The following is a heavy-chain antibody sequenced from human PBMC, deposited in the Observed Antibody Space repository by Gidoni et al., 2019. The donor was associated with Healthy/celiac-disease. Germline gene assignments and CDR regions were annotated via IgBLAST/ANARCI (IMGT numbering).Heavy chain of an antibody. J-gene: IGHJ6*03. CDR2: IKQDGSEK. D-gene: IGHD3-3*01. CDR3: AREHSWDFWSGYSLYYYYYMDV. CDR1: GFPFSSYW. Sequence: EVQLVESGGGLVQPGGSLRLSCAASGFPFSSYWMRWVRQAPGKGLEWVANIKQDGSEKYYVDSVKGRFTISRDNAKNSLYLQMNSLRAEDTAVYYCAREHSWDFWSGYSLYYYYYMDVWGKGTTVTVSS. V-gene: IGHV3-7*01.